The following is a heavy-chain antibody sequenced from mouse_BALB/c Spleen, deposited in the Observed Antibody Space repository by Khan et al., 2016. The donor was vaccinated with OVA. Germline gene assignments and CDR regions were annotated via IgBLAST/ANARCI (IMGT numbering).Heavy chain of an antibody. D-gene: IGHD2-4*01. CDR2: INPYNDGT. V-gene: IGHV1S136*01. J-gene: IGHJ3*01. CDR1: GYTFTSYV. CDR3: ARGGGYYDCHDDDSFAY. Sequence: VQLQQSGPELVKPGASVKMSCKASGYTFTSYVMHWVKQKPGQGLEWIGYINPYNDGTKYNEKFKGKATLTSDKSSSTAYMELSSLTSEDSAVDYCARGGGYYDCHDDDSFAYWGQGTLVTVSA.